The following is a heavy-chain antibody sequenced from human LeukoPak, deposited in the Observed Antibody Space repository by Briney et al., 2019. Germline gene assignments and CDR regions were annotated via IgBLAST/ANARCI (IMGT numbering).Heavy chain of an antibody. CDR1: GYSISSGYY. V-gene: IGHV4-38-2*02. Sequence: SETLSLTCTVSGYSISSGYYWGWIRQPPGKGLEWIGSIYHSGSTYYNPSLKSRVTISVDTSKNQFSLKLSSVTAADTAVYYCARGVVVAATGYWGQGTLVTVSS. CDR3: ARGVVVAATGY. D-gene: IGHD2-15*01. CDR2: IYHSGST. J-gene: IGHJ4*02.